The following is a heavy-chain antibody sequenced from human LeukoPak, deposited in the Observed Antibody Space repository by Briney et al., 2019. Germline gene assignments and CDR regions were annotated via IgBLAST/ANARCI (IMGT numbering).Heavy chain of an antibody. Sequence: SETLSLTCAVSGGSISSGGYYWSWIRQPPGKGLEWIGEINHSGSTNYNPSLKSRVTISVDTSENQFSLKLRSVTAADTAVYYCARVKSLLPYYYGMDVWGQGTTVTVSS. J-gene: IGHJ6*02. CDR3: ARVKSLLPYYYGMDV. CDR2: INHSGST. CDR1: GGSISSGGYY. V-gene: IGHV4-34*01.